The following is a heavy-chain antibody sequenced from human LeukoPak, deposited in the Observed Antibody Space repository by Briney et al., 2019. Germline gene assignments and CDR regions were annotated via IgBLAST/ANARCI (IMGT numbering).Heavy chain of an antibody. V-gene: IGHV4-59*01. D-gene: IGHD3-22*01. CDR3: ARSYDSSGFLYFQH. CDR2: IYYSGST. J-gene: IGHJ1*01. CDR1: GGSISSYY. Sequence: PSETLSLTCTVSGGSISSYYWSWIRQPPGKGLEWIGYIYYSGSTNYNPSLKSRVTISVDTSKNQFSLKLSSVTAADTAVYYCARSYDSSGFLYFQHWGQGTLVTVSS.